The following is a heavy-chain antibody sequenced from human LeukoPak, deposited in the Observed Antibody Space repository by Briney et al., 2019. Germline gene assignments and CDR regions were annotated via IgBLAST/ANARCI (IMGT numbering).Heavy chain of an antibody. D-gene: IGHD6-19*01. CDR1: GGSISSSNW. V-gene: IGHV4-4*02. CDR3: ARVYSSEFSRFDP. CDR2: IYHSGST. Sequence: SETLSLTCAVSGGSISSSNWWSWVRQPPGKGLEWIGEIYHSGSTNYNPSLKSRVTISVDKSKNQFSLKLSSVTAADTAVYYCARVYSSEFSRFDPWGQGTLVTVSS. J-gene: IGHJ5*02.